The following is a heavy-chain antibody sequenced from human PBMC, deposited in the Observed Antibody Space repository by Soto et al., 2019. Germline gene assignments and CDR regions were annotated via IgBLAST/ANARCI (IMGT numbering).Heavy chain of an antibody. Sequence: PGGSLRLSCAASGFTFSSYGMHWVRQAPGKGLEWVAVIWYDGSNKYYADSVKGRFTISRDNSKNTLYLQMNSLRAEDTAVYYCAREVPVDIVATILAYWGQGTLVTVSS. D-gene: IGHD5-12*01. V-gene: IGHV3-33*01. CDR1: GFTFSSYG. CDR2: IWYDGSNK. CDR3: AREVPVDIVATILAY. J-gene: IGHJ4*02.